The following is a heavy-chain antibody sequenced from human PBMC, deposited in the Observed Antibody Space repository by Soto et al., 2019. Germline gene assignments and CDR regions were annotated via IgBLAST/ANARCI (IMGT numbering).Heavy chain of an antibody. CDR3: ARVSFETSGFADY. CDR1: GDTSDSFS. J-gene: IGHJ4*02. CDR2: IIPMFGTG. V-gene: IGHV1-69*01. D-gene: IGHD5-12*01. Sequence: QVQLVQSGAEVKKPGSSVRVSCKASGDTSDSFSISWVRQAPGQGLEWMGGIIPMFGTGNYAQKFQGRLTITADESTGTSYMDLKSLRSEDTAVYFCARVSFETSGFADYWGQGTLVTVSS.